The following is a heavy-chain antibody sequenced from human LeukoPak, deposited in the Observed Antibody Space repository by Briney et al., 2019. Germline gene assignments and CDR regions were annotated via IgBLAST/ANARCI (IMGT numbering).Heavy chain of an antibody. J-gene: IGHJ3*02. CDR3: ARDFYDSTGCDI. CDR2: IYYSGIT. D-gene: IGHD3-22*01. V-gene: IGHV4-39*07. Sequence: SETLSLTCTVSSGSIRSSSYYWGWIRQSPGKGLEWIGSIYYSGITYHNPSLKSRVTISVDTSKNQFSLKLTSVTAADTAVYYCARDFYDSTGCDIWGQGTMVTVSS. CDR1: SGSIRSSSYY.